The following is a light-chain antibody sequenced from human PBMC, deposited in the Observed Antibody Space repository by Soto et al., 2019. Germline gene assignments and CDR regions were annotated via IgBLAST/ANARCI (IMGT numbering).Light chain of an antibody. CDR3: QQYYNNWT. CDR2: KAS. V-gene: IGKV1-5*03. J-gene: IGKJ1*01. Sequence: DIQMTQSPSTLSASVGDRVTITCRASQSISEWLAWYQQKPGKAPKLLIYKASSLESGVPSRFSGSGSGTEFTLTISSLQTDDFATYYCQQYYNNWTFGQGTKVEIK. CDR1: QSISEW.